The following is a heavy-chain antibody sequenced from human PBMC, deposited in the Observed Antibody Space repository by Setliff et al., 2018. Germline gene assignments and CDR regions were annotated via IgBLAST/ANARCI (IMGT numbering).Heavy chain of an antibody. D-gene: IGHD5-12*01. V-gene: IGHV4-59*01. CDR1: GGSISGYY. Sequence: SETLSLTCTVPGGSISGYYWSWIRQPPGKGLEWIGNIYYTGSPSYSPSLRSRGTISVDTSKNKFSLSLSSVTAADTAVYYCARGGYNGYAVFDDWGQGALVTVSS. J-gene: IGHJ4*02. CDR3: ARGGYNGYAVFDD. CDR2: IYYTGSP.